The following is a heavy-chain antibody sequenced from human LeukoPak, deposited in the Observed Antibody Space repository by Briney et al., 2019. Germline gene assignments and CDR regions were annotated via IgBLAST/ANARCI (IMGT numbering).Heavy chain of an antibody. J-gene: IGHJ4*02. D-gene: IGHD3-3*02. CDR1: GFTFSSYG. V-gene: IGHV3-30*03. Sequence: QTGGSLRLSCADSGFTFSSYGIHWVRQAPGKGLEWVAVISYDGSNTYSADSVKGRFTISRDNSKNTVYLQMNSLRAEDTAIYYCAALADYIDYWGQGTLVTVSS. CDR2: ISYDGSNT. CDR3: AALADYIDY.